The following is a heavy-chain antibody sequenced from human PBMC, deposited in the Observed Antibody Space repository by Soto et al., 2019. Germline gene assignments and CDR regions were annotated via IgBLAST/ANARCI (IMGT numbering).Heavy chain of an antibody. D-gene: IGHD3-10*01. Sequence: PSETLSLTCTVSGGSISSGGYYWSWIRQHPGKGLEWIGYIYYSGSTYYNPSLKSRVTISVDTSKNQFSLKLSSVTAADTAVYYCARGALEWFGESHYYYGMDVWGQGTTVTVSS. V-gene: IGHV4-31*03. J-gene: IGHJ6*02. CDR2: IYYSGST. CDR3: ARGALEWFGESHYYYGMDV. CDR1: GGSISSGGYY.